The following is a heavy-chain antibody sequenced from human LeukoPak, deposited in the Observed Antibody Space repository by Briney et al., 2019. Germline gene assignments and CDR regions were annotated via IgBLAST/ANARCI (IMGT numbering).Heavy chain of an antibody. CDR2: IYTSGST. D-gene: IGHD5-18*01. CDR3: ARVGYSYASPGFDC. Sequence: PSQTLSLTCTVSGGSISSGSYYWSWIRQPAGKGLEWIGRIYTSGSTNYNPSLKSRVTISVDTSKNQFSLKLSSVTAADTAVYYCARVGYSYASPGFDCWGQGTLVTVSS. CDR1: GGSISSGSYY. V-gene: IGHV4-61*02. J-gene: IGHJ4*02.